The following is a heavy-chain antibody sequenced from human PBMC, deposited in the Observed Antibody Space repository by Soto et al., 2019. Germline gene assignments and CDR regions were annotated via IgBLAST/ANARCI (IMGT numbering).Heavy chain of an antibody. V-gene: IGHV5-51*01. CDR1: GYSFTSNW. CDR2: IYPSDSDT. CDR3: ARPPSGTTSFFDY. J-gene: IGHJ4*02. D-gene: IGHD1-7*01. Sequence: PGESLKISCKGSGYSFTSNWIGWVRQMPGKGLEWMGIIYPSDSDTRYSPSFQGQVTISADKSISTAYLQWSSLKASDTAMYYCARPPSGTTSFFDYWGQGTLVTVSS.